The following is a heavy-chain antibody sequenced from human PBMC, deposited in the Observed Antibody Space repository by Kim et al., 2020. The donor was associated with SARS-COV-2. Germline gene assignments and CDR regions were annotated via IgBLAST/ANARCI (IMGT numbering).Heavy chain of an antibody. CDR1: GFTFSTYG. V-gene: IGHV3-30*18. CDR3: VKGVVVVATYFHH. D-gene: IGHD2-15*01. J-gene: IGHJ1*01. Sequence: GGSLRLSCAASGFTFSTYGMHWVRQAPGKGLEWVAVISYDGNNEYYADSVKGRFTISRDNSKNTLYLQMNSLGAEDTAVYYCVKGVVVVATYFHHWGQGTLVIVSS. CDR2: ISYDGNNE.